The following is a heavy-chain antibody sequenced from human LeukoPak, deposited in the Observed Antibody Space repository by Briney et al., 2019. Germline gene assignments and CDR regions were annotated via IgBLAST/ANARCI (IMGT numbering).Heavy chain of an antibody. CDR3: ARDLGSYYYYYMDV. Sequence: EASVKVSCKASGYTFISYGISWVRQAPGQGLEWMGWISTFNGDTDSAQKFQGRVTMTTDTSTSTVYMELRSLRSDDTAVYYCARDLGSYYYYYMDVWGKGTTVTVSS. D-gene: IGHD3-10*01. V-gene: IGHV1-18*01. J-gene: IGHJ6*03. CDR2: ISTFNGDT. CDR1: GYTFISYG.